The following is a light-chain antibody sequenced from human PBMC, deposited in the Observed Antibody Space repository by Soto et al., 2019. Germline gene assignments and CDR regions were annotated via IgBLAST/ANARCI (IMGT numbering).Light chain of an antibody. Sequence: DIVMTQSPDSLAVSLGERATINCKSSQSVLHSSKNNNYLAWYQQRPGQPPKRLIYWASTRESGVPDRFSGSGSGTDFTLTINGLQAEDAAVYYCQQHYNTLQTFGQGTKVEIK. CDR3: QQHYNTLQT. CDR1: QSVLHSSKNNNY. J-gene: IGKJ1*01. V-gene: IGKV4-1*01. CDR2: WAS.